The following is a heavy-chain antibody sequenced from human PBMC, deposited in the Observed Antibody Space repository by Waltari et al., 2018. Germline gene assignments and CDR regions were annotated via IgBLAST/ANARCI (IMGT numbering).Heavy chain of an antibody. Sequence: EVQLVESGGGLVQPGGSLRLSCAASGFTFRSYWMHWVRQAPGNGLVWVSRIKSDGSSTTYADSVKGRFTISRDNAKNTLYLQMNSLRAEDTAMYYCARENWNYNYGMDVWGQGTTVTVSS. V-gene: IGHV3-74*01. D-gene: IGHD1-1*01. CDR1: GFTFRSYW. J-gene: IGHJ6*02. CDR2: IKSDGSST. CDR3: ARENWNYNYGMDV.